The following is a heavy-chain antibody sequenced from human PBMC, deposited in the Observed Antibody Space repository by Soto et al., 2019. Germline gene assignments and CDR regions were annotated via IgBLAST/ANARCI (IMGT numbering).Heavy chain of an antibody. V-gene: IGHV1-69*01. Sequence: QVQLVQSGAEVKKPGSSVKVSCKASGGTFSSYAISWVRQAPGQGLEWMGGIIHIFGTANYAQKFQGRVTITADESTSTAYMELSSLRSEDTAVYYCARGGLGYCSGGSCYANWFDPWGQGTLVTVSS. J-gene: IGHJ5*02. CDR2: IIHIFGTA. CDR1: GGTFSSYA. D-gene: IGHD2-15*01. CDR3: ARGGLGYCSGGSCYANWFDP.